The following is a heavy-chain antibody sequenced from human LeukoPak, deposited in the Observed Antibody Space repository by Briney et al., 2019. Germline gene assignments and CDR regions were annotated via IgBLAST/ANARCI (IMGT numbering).Heavy chain of an antibody. Sequence: GESLKISCKGSGYSFTTYRIGWVRQMPGKGLEWMGITYPGDSDTRYSPSFQGQVTISADKSISTAYLQWSSLKASDTAMYYCARGPAVAGFDYWGQGTLVTVSS. D-gene: IGHD6-19*01. CDR2: TYPGDSDT. CDR1: GYSFTTYR. V-gene: IGHV5-51*01. CDR3: ARGPAVAGFDY. J-gene: IGHJ4*02.